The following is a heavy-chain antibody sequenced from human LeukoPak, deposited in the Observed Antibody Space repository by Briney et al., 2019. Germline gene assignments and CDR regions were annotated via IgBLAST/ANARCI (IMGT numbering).Heavy chain of an antibody. CDR1: GGTFSSYA. CDR3: ARGPEKVGATSIHYCYGMDV. D-gene: IGHD1-26*01. CDR2: IIPILGIA. V-gene: IGHV1-69*04. Sequence: ASVKVSCKASGGTFSSYAISWVRQAPGQGLEWMGRIIPILGIANYAQKFQGRVTITADKSTSTAYMELSSLRSEDTAVYYCARGPEKVGATSIHYCYGMDVWGQGTTVTVSS. J-gene: IGHJ6*02.